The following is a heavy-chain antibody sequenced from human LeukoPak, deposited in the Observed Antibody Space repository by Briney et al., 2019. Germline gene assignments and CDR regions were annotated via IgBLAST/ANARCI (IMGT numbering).Heavy chain of an antibody. CDR1: GGSISSYY. Sequence: KPSETLSLTCTVSGGSISSYYWSWIRQPAGKGLEWVGRIYTSGSTNYNPSLKSRVTMSVDTSKNQFSLKLSSVTAADTAVYYCARDSGYDSSGSVGFDLWGRGTLVTVSS. D-gene: IGHD3-22*01. CDR2: IYTSGST. J-gene: IGHJ2*01. V-gene: IGHV4-4*07. CDR3: ARDSGYDSSGSVGFDL.